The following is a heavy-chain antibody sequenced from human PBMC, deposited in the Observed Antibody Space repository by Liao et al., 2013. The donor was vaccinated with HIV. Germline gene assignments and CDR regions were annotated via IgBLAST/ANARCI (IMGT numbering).Heavy chain of an antibody. J-gene: IGHJ4*02. CDR3: ARDSLLFGEPLDY. V-gene: IGHV4-59*01. Sequence: QLQLQESGPGLVKPSETLSLTCTVSGGSIGNYYWTWIRQTPGRGLEWLGYIYHSGSAKYNPSLQSRVALSLDAAKNQFSLTLKFVTAADTAIYYCARDSLLFGEPLDYWGQGTLVTVSS. CDR1: GGSIGNYY. D-gene: IGHD3-10*02. CDR2: IYHSGSA.